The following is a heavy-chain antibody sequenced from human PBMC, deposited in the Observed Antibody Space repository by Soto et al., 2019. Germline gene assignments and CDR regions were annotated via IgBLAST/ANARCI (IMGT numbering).Heavy chain of an antibody. Sequence: EVQLLESGGGLVQPGGSLRLSCAASGFTFSSYAMSWVRQAPGKGLEWVSAISGSGGSTYYADSVKGRFTISRDNSKNMLYLQMNSLRAEDTAVYYCAKDGVITFGGVIVIPSYYLDYWGQGTLVTVSS. CDR1: GFTFSSYA. V-gene: IGHV3-23*01. D-gene: IGHD3-16*02. CDR3: AKDGVITFGGVIVIPSYYLDY. CDR2: ISGSGGST. J-gene: IGHJ4*02.